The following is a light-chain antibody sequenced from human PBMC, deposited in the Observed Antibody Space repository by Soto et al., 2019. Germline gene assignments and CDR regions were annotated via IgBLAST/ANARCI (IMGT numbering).Light chain of an antibody. V-gene: IGKV3-20*01. Sequence: ELVLTQSPGTLSLSPGERAYLSCRASQSVTSSHLAWYQQKPGQAPRLLIFGASGRAPGTPDRFSGSGSGTEFTLTISGLQPDDFATYYCQQYNSYAWTFGQGTKVDIK. CDR3: QQYNSYAWT. CDR1: QSVTSSH. J-gene: IGKJ1*01. CDR2: GAS.